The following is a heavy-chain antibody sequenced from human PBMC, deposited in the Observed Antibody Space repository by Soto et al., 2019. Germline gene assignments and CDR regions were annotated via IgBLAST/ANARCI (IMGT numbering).Heavy chain of an antibody. V-gene: IGHV3-23*01. Sequence: EVQLLESGGGLVQPGGSLRLSCAASGFTFSIYAMSWVRQAPGKGLEWVSAISGSGGTTYYADSVKGRFTISTDNSMNTLYLQMNSLRAEDTAVYYCAKVRPAFVGLRGYYFDYWGQGTLVTVSS. CDR3: AKVRPAFVGLRGYYFDY. J-gene: IGHJ4*02. D-gene: IGHD3-3*01. CDR1: GFTFSIYA. CDR2: ISGSGGTT.